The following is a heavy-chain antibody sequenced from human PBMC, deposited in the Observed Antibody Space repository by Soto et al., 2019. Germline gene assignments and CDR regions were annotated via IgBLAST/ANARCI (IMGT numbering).Heavy chain of an antibody. CDR2: IRSKANSYAT. CDR3: TRHPADSGNLFDY. Sequence: EVRLVESGGGLVQPGGSLKLSCAASGFTFSGSTMHWVRQASGKGLEWVGRIRSKANSYATVYAASVKGRFTISRDDSKNTAYLQMNSLKIEDTAVYYCTRHPADSGNLFDYWGQGTLVTVSS. J-gene: IGHJ4*02. V-gene: IGHV3-73*01. D-gene: IGHD4-4*01. CDR1: GFTFSGST.